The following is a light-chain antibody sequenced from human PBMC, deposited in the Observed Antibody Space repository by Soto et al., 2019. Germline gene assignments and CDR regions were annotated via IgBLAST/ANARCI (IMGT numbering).Light chain of an antibody. CDR3: QQYNGYSWT. CDR1: QSLSRW. Sequence: DIQMTQSPSTLSASIGDRVTITCRASQSLSRWLAWYQQKPGKAPKLLIYEASNLQSGVPSRFSGSGSGTEFTLTISSLQPDDFATYYCQQYNGYSWTFGQGTKVEIK. CDR2: EAS. V-gene: IGKV1-5*03. J-gene: IGKJ1*01.